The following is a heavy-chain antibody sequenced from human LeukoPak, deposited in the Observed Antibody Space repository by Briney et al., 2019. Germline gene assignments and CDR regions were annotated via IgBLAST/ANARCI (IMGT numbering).Heavy chain of an antibody. CDR3: TSRSLRYFDWSSPDY. CDR1: GFTFSDAW. CDR2: IKSKTDGGTT. D-gene: IGHD3-9*01. Sequence: PGGSLRLSCAASGFTFSDAWMSWVRQAPGKGLEWVGRIKSKTDGGTTDYAAPVKGRLTISRDDSKNTLYLQMNSLKTEDTAVCYCTSRSLRYFDWSSPDYWGQGTLVTVSS. J-gene: IGHJ4*02. V-gene: IGHV3-15*01.